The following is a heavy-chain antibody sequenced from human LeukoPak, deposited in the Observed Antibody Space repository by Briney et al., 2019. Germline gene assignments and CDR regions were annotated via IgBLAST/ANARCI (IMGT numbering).Heavy chain of an antibody. J-gene: IGHJ4*02. V-gene: IGHV3-43*02. CDR3: VKDLGVGATTFDY. CDR2: ISGDGNST. CDR1: GFIFDVYA. D-gene: IGHD1-26*01. Sequence: GGSLRLSCAASGFIFDVYATHWVRHAPGKRLEWVSLISGDGNSTFYAGSVKGRFTISRDNSKNSLYLQMNSLRSEDTALYYCVKDLGVGATTFDYWGQGTLVTVSS.